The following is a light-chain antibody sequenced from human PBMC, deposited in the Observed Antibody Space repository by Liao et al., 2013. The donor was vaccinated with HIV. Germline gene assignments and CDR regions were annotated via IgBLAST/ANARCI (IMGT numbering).Light chain of an antibody. CDR2: QDT. J-gene: IGLJ1*01. Sequence: SYDLSQPPSVSVSPGQTASITCSGNKLGDRYACWYQQKPGQSPVLVIYQDTKRPSGIPERFSGSNSGNTATLTISGTQAMDEADYFCQAWDRSADVFGTGTKVTVL. V-gene: IGLV3-1*01. CDR1: KLGDRY. CDR3: QAWDRSADV.